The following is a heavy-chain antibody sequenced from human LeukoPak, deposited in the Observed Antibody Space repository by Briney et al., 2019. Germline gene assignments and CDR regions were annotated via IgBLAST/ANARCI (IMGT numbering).Heavy chain of an antibody. J-gene: IGHJ6*03. V-gene: IGHV3-23*01. Sequence: GGSLRLSCAASGFTFGSYAMSWVRQAPGKGLEWVSAISGSGGSTYYADSVKGRFTISRDNSKNTLYLQMNSLRAEDTAVYYCAKEVVPAANYYYYYYMDVWGKGTTVTVSS. D-gene: IGHD2-2*01. CDR3: AKEVVPAANYYYYYYMDV. CDR2: ISGSGGST. CDR1: GFTFGSYA.